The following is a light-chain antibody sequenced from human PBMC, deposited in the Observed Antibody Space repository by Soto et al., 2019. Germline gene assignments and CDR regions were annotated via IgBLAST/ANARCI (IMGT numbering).Light chain of an antibody. CDR1: QSINNW. CDR2: DAS. Sequence: DIQMTQSPSTLSASVGDRVTITCRASQSINNWLAWYQQKPGKAPKLLIYDASSLESGVPSRFSGSASGTEFTLTINTLQPDDFATYDCQHYNTYSQTFGQGTKLEIK. V-gene: IGKV1-5*01. J-gene: IGKJ2*01. CDR3: QHYNTYSQT.